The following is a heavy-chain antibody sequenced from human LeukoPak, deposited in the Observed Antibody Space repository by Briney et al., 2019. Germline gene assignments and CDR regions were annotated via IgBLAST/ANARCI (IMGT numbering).Heavy chain of an antibody. D-gene: IGHD3-22*01. J-gene: IGHJ4*02. V-gene: IGHV3-23*01. CDR3: ANLAYDSSGYPR. CDR1: AFTFSSYF. Sequence: PGGSLRLSCAGSAFTFSSYFMSWVRQAPGKGLEWVSAISGSGTSTYYADSVKGRCTISRDNSKNTLYLEMNSLRAEDTALYYCANLAYDSSGYPRWGQGTLVTVSS. CDR2: ISGSGTST.